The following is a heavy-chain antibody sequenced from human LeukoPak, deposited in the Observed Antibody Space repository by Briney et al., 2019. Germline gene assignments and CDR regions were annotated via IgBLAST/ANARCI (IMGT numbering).Heavy chain of an antibody. CDR2: IFYSGST. V-gene: IGHV4-39*01. CDR3: ARHAGMQRRGSGSYSGRFPGVHDY. D-gene: IGHD3-10*01. Sequence: SETLSLTCTVSGGSISTSNYYWGWIRQPPGKGLEWIGNIFYSGSTYYSPSLRSRVTISVDTSKNQFSLKLSSVAAADTAVYYCARHAGMQRRGSGSYSGRFPGVHDYWGQGTLVTVSS. CDR1: GGSISTSNYY. J-gene: IGHJ4*02.